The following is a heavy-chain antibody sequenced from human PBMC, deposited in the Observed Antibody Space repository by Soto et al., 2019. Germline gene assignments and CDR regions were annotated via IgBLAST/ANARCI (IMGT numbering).Heavy chain of an antibody. CDR2: IKQDGSEK. J-gene: IGHJ4*02. V-gene: IGHV3-7*01. CDR1: GFTFSSYW. D-gene: IGHD3-22*01. CDR3: ARDQSSMIVVVISPNFDY. Sequence: GGSLRLCCAASGFTFSSYWMSGVRQAPGKGLEWVASIKQDGSEKYYVDSVKGRFTISRDNAKNSLYLQMNSLRAEDTAVYYCARDQSSMIVVVISPNFDYWGQGTLVTVSS.